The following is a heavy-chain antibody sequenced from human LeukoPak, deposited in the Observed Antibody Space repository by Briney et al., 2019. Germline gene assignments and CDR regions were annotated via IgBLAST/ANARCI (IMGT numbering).Heavy chain of an antibody. CDR2: ISCDGSNK. J-gene: IGHJ4*02. V-gene: IGHV3-30*18. CDR1: GFTFSSYG. D-gene: IGHD6-13*01. Sequence: GGSLRLSCAASGFTFSSYGMHWVRQAPGKGLEWVAVISCDGSNKYYADSVKGRFTISRDSSKNTLYPQMNSLRAEDTAVYYCAKDYSSSWLRFDYWGQGTLVTVSS. CDR3: AKDYSSSWLRFDY.